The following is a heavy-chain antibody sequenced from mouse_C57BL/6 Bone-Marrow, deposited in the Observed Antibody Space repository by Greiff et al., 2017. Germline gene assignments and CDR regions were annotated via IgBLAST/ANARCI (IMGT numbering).Heavy chain of an antibody. CDR1: GYTFTGYW. V-gene: IGHV1-9*01. Sequence: VQLQQSGAELMQPGASVKLSCKATGYTFTGYWIEWVKQRPGHGLEWIGEILPGSGSTKYNEKFKGKATFTADTSSNTAYMQLSSLATEDSAIYCGAREDYGSGYGDFDVWGTGTTVTVSS. CDR3: AREDYGSGYGDFDV. CDR2: ILPGSGST. J-gene: IGHJ1*03. D-gene: IGHD1-1*01.